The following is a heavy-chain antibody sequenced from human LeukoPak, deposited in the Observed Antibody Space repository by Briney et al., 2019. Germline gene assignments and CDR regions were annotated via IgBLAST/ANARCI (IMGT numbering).Heavy chain of an antibody. D-gene: IGHD1-1*01. CDR3: ARDLRATTSPGSPQY. J-gene: IGHJ4*02. CDR2: IKQDGSEK. Sequence: GGSLRLSCAASGFILSSYWMSWVRQAPGKGLEWVANIKQDGSEKYYVDSVKGRFTISRDNAKNSLYLQMNSLRAEDTAMYYCARDLRATTSPGSPQYWGQGSLVTVSS. CDR1: GFILSSYW. V-gene: IGHV3-7*01.